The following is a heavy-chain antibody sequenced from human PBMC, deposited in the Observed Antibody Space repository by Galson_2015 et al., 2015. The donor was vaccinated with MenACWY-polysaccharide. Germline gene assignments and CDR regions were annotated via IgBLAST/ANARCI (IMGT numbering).Heavy chain of an antibody. Sequence: SETLSLTCTVPGGSIRTDYWSWIRQSPGKGLEWIGYIYYSGSTTYNPSLKSRVTISVDTSKNQFSLKLSSVTAADTAVYFCARLSGSYQFDYWGQGTLVTVSS. V-gene: IGHV4-59*08. J-gene: IGHJ4*02. D-gene: IGHD1-26*01. CDR3: ARLSGSYQFDY. CDR2: IYYSGST. CDR1: GGSIRTDY.